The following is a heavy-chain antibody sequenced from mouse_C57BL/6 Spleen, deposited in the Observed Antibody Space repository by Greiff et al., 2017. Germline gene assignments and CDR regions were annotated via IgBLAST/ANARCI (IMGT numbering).Heavy chain of an antibody. V-gene: IGHV6-3*01. J-gene: IGHJ3*01. Sequence: EVQVQESGGGFVQPGGSMKLSCVASGFTFSNYWMNWVRQSPEQGLEWVAQIRLQSDNYATHYAESVKGRFTISRDDSKRSVYLQMNNLRAEDTAIYYCSHGPGFAYWGQGTLVTVSA. CDR3: SHGPGFAY. CDR2: IRLQSDNYAT. D-gene: IGHD1-2*01. CDR1: GFTFSNYW.